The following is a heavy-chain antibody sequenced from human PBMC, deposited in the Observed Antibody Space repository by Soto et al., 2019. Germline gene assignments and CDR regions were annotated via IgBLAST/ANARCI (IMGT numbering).Heavy chain of an antibody. Sequence: PSETLSLTCAVSGGSISSSNWWSWVRQPPGKGLEWIGEIYHSGSTNYNPSLKSRVTISVDKSKNQFSLKLSSVTAADTAVYYCARDSWFVGAVAGYYGMDVWGQGTTVTVSS. CDR2: IYHSGST. J-gene: IGHJ6*02. D-gene: IGHD1-26*01. V-gene: IGHV4-4*02. CDR1: GGSISSSNW. CDR3: ARDSWFVGAVAGYYGMDV.